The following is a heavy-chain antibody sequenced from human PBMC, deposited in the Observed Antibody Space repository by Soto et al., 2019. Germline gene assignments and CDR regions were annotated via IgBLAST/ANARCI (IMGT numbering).Heavy chain of an antibody. V-gene: IGHV3-23*01. Sequence: GGSLRLSCEASGFIFSRYEMHCVRQAPGKGLEWVSSISSSGSKTNYADSVKGRFTISRDNSKNTLYLQMNSLRAEDTAVYYCAKDLRGHDSNFDYWGQGTLVTVSS. CDR2: ISSSGSKT. CDR1: GFIFSRYE. J-gene: IGHJ4*02. CDR3: AKDLRGHDSNFDY. D-gene: IGHD3-3*01.